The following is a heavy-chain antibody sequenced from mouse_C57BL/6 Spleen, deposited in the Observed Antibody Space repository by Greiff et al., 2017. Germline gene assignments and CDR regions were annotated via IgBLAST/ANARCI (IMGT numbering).Heavy chain of an antibody. V-gene: IGHV2-2*01. CDR3: AREKVYYDFPWFAY. J-gene: IGHJ3*01. D-gene: IGHD2-4*01. CDR1: GFSLTSYG. CDR2: IWSGGST. Sequence: VQLQQSGPGLVQPSQSLSITCTVSGFSLTSYGVHWVRQSPGKGLEWLGVIWSGGSTDYNAAFISRLSISKDNSKSQVFFKMNSLQADDTAIYYCAREKVYYDFPWFAYWGQGTLVTVSA.